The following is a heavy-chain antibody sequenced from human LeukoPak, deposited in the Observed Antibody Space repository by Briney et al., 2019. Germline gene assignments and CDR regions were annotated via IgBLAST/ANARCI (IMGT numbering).Heavy chain of an antibody. V-gene: IGHV1-2*02. D-gene: IGHD2-15*01. CDR3: ARDWPGISLHFDL. CDR1: GYTFTGYY. Sequence: ASVKVSCKASGYTFTGYYIHWVRQAPGQGLEWMGWIKPSSGGTNYAQNFQGRVAMTRDTSLSTAYMDLSRLTSDDTAVYYCARDWPGISLHFDLWGRGTLITVSS. J-gene: IGHJ2*01. CDR2: IKPSSGGT.